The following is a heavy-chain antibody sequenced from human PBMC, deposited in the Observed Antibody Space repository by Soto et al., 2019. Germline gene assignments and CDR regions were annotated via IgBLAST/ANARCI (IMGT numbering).Heavy chain of an antibody. CDR1: GYTVFPYC. J-gene: IGHJ5*02. CDR2: ISTYNGNT. D-gene: IGHD6-6*01. V-gene: IGHV1-18*01. Sequence: ASVNVSCQASGYTVFPYCITWVRQAPGQGLEWMGWISTYNGNTNYAENLQGRVTMTTDTSTRPAYMELRSLRSDDTAVYYCARKSSSSSGFDPWGQGTLVTVSS. CDR3: ARKSSSSSGFDP.